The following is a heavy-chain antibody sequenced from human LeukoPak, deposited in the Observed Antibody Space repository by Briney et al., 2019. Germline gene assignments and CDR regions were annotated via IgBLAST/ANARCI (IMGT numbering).Heavy chain of an antibody. CDR2: ISNNGGST. J-gene: IGHJ4*02. CDR1: GFAFSDYA. D-gene: IGHD6-19*01. Sequence: HPGGSLRLSCTASGFAFSDYAMHWVRQTPGKGLEYVSAISNNGGSTYYADSVKDRFTISRDHSKNRLYLQMGSLRAEDMAVYYCARVAVAGNGVFDYWGQGTLVTVSS. V-gene: IGHV3-64*02. CDR3: ARVAVAGNGVFDY.